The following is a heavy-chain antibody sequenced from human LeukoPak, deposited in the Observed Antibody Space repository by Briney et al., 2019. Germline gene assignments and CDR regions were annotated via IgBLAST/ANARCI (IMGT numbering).Heavy chain of an antibody. Sequence: PGGSLRLSCAASGFTFSSNYMSWVRQAPGKGLEGVSVIYSGGSTYYADSVKGRFTISRDNSKNTLYLQMNSLRADDTAVYYCARGSSGMAFDIWGQGTMVTVSS. CDR2: IYSGGST. D-gene: IGHD1-14*01. J-gene: IGHJ3*02. CDR3: ARGSSGMAFDI. CDR1: GFTFSSNY. V-gene: IGHV3-66*02.